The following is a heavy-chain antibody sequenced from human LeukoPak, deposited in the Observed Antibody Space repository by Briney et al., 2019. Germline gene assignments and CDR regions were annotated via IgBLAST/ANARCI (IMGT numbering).Heavy chain of an antibody. J-gene: IGHJ6*03. D-gene: IGHD2-15*01. CDR3: ARLRSLDCSGVSCYTGYMDV. V-gene: IGHV3-48*03. CDR1: GFTFSSYE. Sequence: GGSLRLSCAVSGFTFSSYEMNWVRQAPGKGLEWGSYISSGGSTIYYADSVKGRFTISRDNAKNSLYLQMNSLRAEDTAVYYCARLRSLDCSGVSCYTGYMDVWGKGTTVTVSS. CDR2: ISSGGSTI.